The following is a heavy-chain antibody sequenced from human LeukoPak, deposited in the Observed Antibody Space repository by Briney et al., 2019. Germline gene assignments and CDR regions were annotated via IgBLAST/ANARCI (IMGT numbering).Heavy chain of an antibody. CDR1: GYTFTSYG. Sequence: ASVKVSCKASGYTFTSYGISWVRQAPGQGLEWMGWISAYNGNTNYAQKLQGRVTMTTDTSTSTAYMEPRSLRSDDTAVYYCARRVSSGDAFDIWGQGTMVTVSS. CDR3: ARRVSSGDAFDI. D-gene: IGHD5-18*01. J-gene: IGHJ3*02. CDR2: ISAYNGNT. V-gene: IGHV1-18*01.